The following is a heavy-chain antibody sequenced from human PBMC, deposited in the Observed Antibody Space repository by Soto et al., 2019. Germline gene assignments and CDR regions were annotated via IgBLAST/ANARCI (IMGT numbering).Heavy chain of an antibody. D-gene: IGHD3-9*01. Sequence: PGESLKISCEGSGYTFSSYWIGWVRQMPGKGLGWMGIISPGDSDTKYNPSFQGQVTISADKSINTAYLQCSSLKASDSAMYYCARSTGLPQYLSMDAWGRGTTVTVS. V-gene: IGHV5-51*01. CDR1: GYTFSSYW. CDR3: ARSTGLPQYLSMDA. J-gene: IGHJ6*02. CDR2: ISPGDSDT.